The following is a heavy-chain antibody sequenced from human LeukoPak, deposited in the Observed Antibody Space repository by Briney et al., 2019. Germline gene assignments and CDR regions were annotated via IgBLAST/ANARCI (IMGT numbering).Heavy chain of an antibody. V-gene: IGHV3-21*01. J-gene: IGHJ4*02. CDR1: GFTFSTYT. D-gene: IGHD3-3*01. CDR3: AREFVWSGYVEYFDY. CDR2: VSSSSSYI. Sequence: GGSLRLSCAASGFTFSTYTMNWVRQAPGKGLEWVSSVSSSSSYINYADSVKGRFTISRDNAKNSLYLQMNSLRAEDTAVYYCAREFVWSGYVEYFDYWGQGTLVTVSS.